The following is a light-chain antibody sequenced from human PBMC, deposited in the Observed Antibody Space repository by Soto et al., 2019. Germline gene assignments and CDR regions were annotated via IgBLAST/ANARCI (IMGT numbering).Light chain of an antibody. Sequence: QSVLTQPASVSGSPGQSITISCTGTSSDVGTYNYVSWYQQHAGKVPKLMIYDVSNRPSGVSDRFSGSKSGNTASLTISGLQAEDEAYYYCTSYTSSSTLVFGGGTKLTVL. CDR1: SSDVGTYNY. CDR3: TSYTSSSTLV. V-gene: IGLV2-14*01. J-gene: IGLJ2*01. CDR2: DVS.